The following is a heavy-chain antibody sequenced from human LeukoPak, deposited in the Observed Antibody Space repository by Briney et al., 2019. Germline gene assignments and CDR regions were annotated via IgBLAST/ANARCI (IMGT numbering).Heavy chain of an antibody. V-gene: IGHV4-39*01. CDR2: IYYSGST. Sequence: PSETLSLTCTVSGGSITSYYWGWIRQPPGKGLEWIGSIYYSGSTYYNLSLKSRVTISVDTSNNQFSLKLSSVTAADTAVYYCARQGYCSGGSCYKFFDYWGQGTLVTVSS. CDR1: GGSITSYY. CDR3: ARQGYCSGGSCYKFFDY. D-gene: IGHD2-15*01. J-gene: IGHJ4*02.